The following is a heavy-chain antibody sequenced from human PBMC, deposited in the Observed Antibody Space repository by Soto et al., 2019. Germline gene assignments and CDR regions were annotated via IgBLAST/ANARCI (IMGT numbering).Heavy chain of an antibody. CDR1: GGSVSSGSYY. CDR3: ARETRYYDFWSGYPSDYYYGMDV. Sequence: QVQLQESGPGLVKPSETLSLTCTVSGGSVSSGSYYWSWIRQPPGKGLEWIGYIYYSGSTNYNPSLKSRVPLSVDTSXXXXXXXXXXXXXXAPAXXXCARETRYYDFWSGYPSDYYYGMDVWGQGTTVTVSS. J-gene: IGHJ6*02. CDR2: IYYSGST. V-gene: IGHV4-61*01. D-gene: IGHD3-3*01.